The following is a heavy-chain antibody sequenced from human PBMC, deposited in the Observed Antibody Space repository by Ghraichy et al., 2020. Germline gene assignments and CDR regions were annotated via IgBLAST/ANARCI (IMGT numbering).Heavy chain of an antibody. CDR2: INHSGST. CDR1: GGSFSGYY. D-gene: IGHD6-19*01. V-gene: IGHV4-34*01. CDR3: KGSSGWYTGASRTGYYYYMDV. J-gene: IGHJ6*03. Sequence: SETLSLTCAVYGGSFSGYYWSWIRQPPGKGLEWIGEINHSGSTNYNPSLKSRVTISVDTSKNQFSLKLSSVTAADTAVYYCKGSSGWYTGASRTGYYYYMDVWGKGTTVTVSS.